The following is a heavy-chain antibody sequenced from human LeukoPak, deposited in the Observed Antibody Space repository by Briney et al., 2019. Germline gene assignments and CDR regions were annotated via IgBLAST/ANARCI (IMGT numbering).Heavy chain of an antibody. Sequence: GGSLRLSCAASGFTLSSYGMHWVRQAPGKGLEWVAVIWYDGSNKYYADSVKGRFTISRDNSKNTLYLQMKSLRAEDTAVYYCARELGYYGSGSPTDYWGQGTLVTVSS. J-gene: IGHJ4*02. V-gene: IGHV3-33*01. CDR2: IWYDGSNK. CDR1: GFTLSSYG. CDR3: ARELGYYGSGSPTDY. D-gene: IGHD3-10*01.